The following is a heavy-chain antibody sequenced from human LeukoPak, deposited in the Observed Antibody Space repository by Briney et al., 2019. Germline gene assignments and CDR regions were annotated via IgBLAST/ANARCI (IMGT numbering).Heavy chain of an antibody. Sequence: GGSLRLSCAASGFTFSSYSLNWVRQAPGKGLEWVSCIRSSSSYIYYADSVKGRFTISRDNAENSLYLQMNSLRVEDTAVYYCAREEYSSGWSPFGYWGQGTLVTVSS. J-gene: IGHJ4*02. CDR3: AREEYSSGWSPFGY. V-gene: IGHV3-21*01. CDR2: IRSSSSYI. D-gene: IGHD6-19*01. CDR1: GFTFSSYS.